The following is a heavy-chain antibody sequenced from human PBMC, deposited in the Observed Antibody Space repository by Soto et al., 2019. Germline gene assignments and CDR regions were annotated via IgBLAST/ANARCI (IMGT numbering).Heavy chain of an antibody. CDR1: GFTFSSYA. J-gene: IGHJ5*02. D-gene: IGHD4-17*01. Sequence: PGGSLRLSCAASGFTFSSYAMSWVRQAPGKGLEWVSAISGSGGSTYYADSVKGRFTISRDNSKNTLYLQMNSLRAEDTAVYYCAKHTVTTSRGLSGWFDPWGQGTLVTVSS. CDR2: ISGSGGST. V-gene: IGHV3-23*01. CDR3: AKHTVTTSRGLSGWFDP.